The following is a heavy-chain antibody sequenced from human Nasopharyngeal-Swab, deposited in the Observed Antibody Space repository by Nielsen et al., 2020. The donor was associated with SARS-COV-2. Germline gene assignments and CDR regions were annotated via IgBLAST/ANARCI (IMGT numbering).Heavy chain of an antibody. J-gene: IGHJ6*03. CDR2: IYYSGST. Sequence: RQAPGKGLEWIGHIYYSGSTKYNPSLKSRVTISVDTSKNQFSLKLSSVTAADTAVYYCARGYCSGGSCYRYYYYYYMDVWGKGTTVTVSS. V-gene: IGHV4-59*01. D-gene: IGHD2-15*01. CDR3: ARGYCSGGSCYRYYYYYYMDV.